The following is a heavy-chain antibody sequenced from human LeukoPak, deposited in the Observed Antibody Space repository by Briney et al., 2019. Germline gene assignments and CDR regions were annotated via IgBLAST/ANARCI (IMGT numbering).Heavy chain of an antibody. Sequence: PSETLSLTCTVSGGSISSYYWSWIRQPPGKGLEWIGYIYYSGSTNYNPSLKSRVTISVDTSKNQFSLKLSSVTAADTAVYYCARQERFLESLPHGDSWGQGTLVTVSS. CDR3: ARQERFLESLPHGDS. CDR1: GGSISSYY. CDR2: IYYSGST. J-gene: IGHJ4*02. V-gene: IGHV4-59*08. D-gene: IGHD3-3*01.